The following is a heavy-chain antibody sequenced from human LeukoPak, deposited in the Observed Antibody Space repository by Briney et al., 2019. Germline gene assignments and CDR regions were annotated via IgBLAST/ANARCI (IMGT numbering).Heavy chain of an antibody. CDR3: ARFERGSYRPFDY. J-gene: IGHJ4*02. CDR2: MIPNSGNT. V-gene: IGHV1-8*01. CDR1: GYTFTSYD. Sequence: ASVKVSCKASGYTFTSYDINWVRQATGQGLEWMGWMIPNSGNTGYAQKFQGRVTMTRNTSISTAYIELSSLRSEDTAVYYCARFERGSYRPFDYWGQGTLVTVSS. D-gene: IGHD3-16*02.